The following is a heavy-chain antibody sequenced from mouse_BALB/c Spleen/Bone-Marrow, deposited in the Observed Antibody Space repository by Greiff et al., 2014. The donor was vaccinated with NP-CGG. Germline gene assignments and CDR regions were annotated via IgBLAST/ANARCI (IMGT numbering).Heavy chain of an antibody. D-gene: IGHD2-1*01. V-gene: IGHV1-80*01. J-gene: IGHJ1*01. Sequence: QVQLQQSGAELVRPGSSVKISCKASGYAFSSYWMNWVKQRPGQGLEWIGQIYSGDGDSNYNGKLKGKATLTADKSSSTGYIHLSSLSSEDTAVYFCARGVYGNSWYFDVWGAGTTVTVSS. CDR1: GYAFSSYW. CDR3: ARGVYGNSWYFDV. CDR2: IYSGDGDS.